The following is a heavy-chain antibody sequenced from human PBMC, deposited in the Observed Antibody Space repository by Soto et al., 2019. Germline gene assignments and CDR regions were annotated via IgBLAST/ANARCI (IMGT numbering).Heavy chain of an antibody. Sequence: GGSLRLSCAASGFTFSSYAMHWARQAPGKGLEWVAVISYDGSNKYYADSVKGRFTISRDNSKNTLYLQMNSLRAEDTAVYYCARDLVVVVPAAIKGSYDYYYGMDVWGQGTTVTVSS. CDR2: ISYDGSNK. CDR1: GFTFSSYA. CDR3: ARDLVVVVPAAIKGSYDYYYGMDV. D-gene: IGHD2-2*02. J-gene: IGHJ6*02. V-gene: IGHV3-30-3*01.